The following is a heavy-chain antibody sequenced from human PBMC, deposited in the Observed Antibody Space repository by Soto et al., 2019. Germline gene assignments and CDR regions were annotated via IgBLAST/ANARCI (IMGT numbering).Heavy chain of an antibody. J-gene: IGHJ4*02. CDR2: IYHSGST. CDR1: GGSISSGGYS. Sequence: SETLSLTCAVSGGSISSGGYSWSWIRQPPGKGLEWIGYIYHSGSTYYKSSLKSRLTISLNTSKNQFSLKLNSATAADTALYYCARRAYVSGWPVFDYWGQGALVTVSS. V-gene: IGHV4-30-2*01. D-gene: IGHD6-19*01. CDR3: ARRAYVSGWPVFDY.